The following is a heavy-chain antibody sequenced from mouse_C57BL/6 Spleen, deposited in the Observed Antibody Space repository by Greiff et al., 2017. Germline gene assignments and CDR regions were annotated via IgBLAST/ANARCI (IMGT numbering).Heavy chain of an antibody. CDR3: ARSVDYGNNYYFDY. J-gene: IGHJ2*01. D-gene: IGHD1-1*01. V-gene: IGHV1-52*01. CDR1: GYTFTSYW. CDR2: IDPSDSET. Sequence: QVQLQQPGAELVRPGSSVKLSCKASGYTFTSYWMQWVKQRPIQGLEWIGNIDPSDSETHYNQKFKDKATLTVDKSSSTAYMQLSSLTTEDSAVFYWARSVDYGNNYYFDYWGHGTTLTVSS.